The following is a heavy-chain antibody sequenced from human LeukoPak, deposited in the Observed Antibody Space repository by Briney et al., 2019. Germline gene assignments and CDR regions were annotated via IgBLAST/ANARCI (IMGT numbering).Heavy chain of an antibody. CDR1: GFTFHEYT. J-gene: IGHJ3*02. Sequence: PGGSLRLSCAASGFTFHEYTMHWVRQAPGKGLEWVSLVTEDGDDSDYADAVKGRFTISRDNAKNTLYLQMNTLRVEDTAVYYCARESPYGNNYASDTWGQGTRVTVSS. CDR3: ARESPYGNNYASDT. V-gene: IGHV3-43*01. CDR2: VTEDGDDS. D-gene: IGHD4-23*01.